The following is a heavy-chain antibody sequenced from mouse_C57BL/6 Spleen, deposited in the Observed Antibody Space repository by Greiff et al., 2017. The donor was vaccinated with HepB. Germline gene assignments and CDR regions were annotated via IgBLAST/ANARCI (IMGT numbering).Heavy chain of an antibody. V-gene: IGHV1-72*01. D-gene: IGHD1-1*01. J-gene: IGHJ2*01. CDR1: GYTFTSYD. CDR2: IDPNSGGT. Sequence: QVQLQQSGPELVKPGASVKLSCKASGYTFTSYDINWVKQRPGQGLEWIGRIDPNSGGTKYNEKFKSKATLTVDKPSSTAYMQLSSLTSEDSAVYYCAKEGPSTVVAPFDYWGQGTTLTVSS. CDR3: AKEGPSTVVAPFDY.